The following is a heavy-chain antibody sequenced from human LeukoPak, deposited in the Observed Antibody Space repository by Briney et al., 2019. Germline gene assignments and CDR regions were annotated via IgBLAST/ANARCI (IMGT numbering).Heavy chain of an antibody. CDR2: IDTISQSM. V-gene: IGHV3-48*04. Sequence: GGSLRLSCAASGFSFSTYSMTWVRQAPGKGLEWVSYIDTISQSMYYADSVQGRFTISRDNSNNSLYLQMNSLRVEDTAVYYCARSHVGSSRYLGYWGQGTPVTVSS. CDR1: GFSFSTYS. CDR3: ARSHVGSSRYLGY. D-gene: IGHD6-13*01. J-gene: IGHJ4*02.